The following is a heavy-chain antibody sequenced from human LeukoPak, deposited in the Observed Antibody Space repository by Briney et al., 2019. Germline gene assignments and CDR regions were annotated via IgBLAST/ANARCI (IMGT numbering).Heavy chain of an antibody. CDR3: ARELRPYYYGVDV. CDR1: GFTFSSYG. CDR2: IWYDGSNK. D-gene: IGHD5-12*01. Sequence: GGSLRLSCAASGFTFSSYGMHWVRQAPGKGLEWVAVIWYDGSNKYYADSVKGRFTISRDNSKNTLYLQMNSLRAEDTAVYYCARELRPYYYGVDVWGQGTTVTVSS. J-gene: IGHJ6*02. V-gene: IGHV3-33*01.